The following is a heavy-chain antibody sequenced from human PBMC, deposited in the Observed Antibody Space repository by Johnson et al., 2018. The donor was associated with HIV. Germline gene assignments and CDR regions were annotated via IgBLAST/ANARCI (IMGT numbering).Heavy chain of an antibody. CDR1: GFAFHAYG. CDR3: AKDVGNYGPTAFDV. V-gene: IGHV3-30*02. J-gene: IGHJ3*01. CDR2: IRYDGSNK. Sequence: QVQLVESGGGVVQPGGSLTLSCAASGFAFHAYGMHWVRQAPGKGLEWVTFIRYDGSNKYYADSVNGRFTISRDNSKNTLYLQMNSLRTEDTAVYYCAKDVGNYGPTAFDVWGQGTMLTVSS. D-gene: IGHD3-22*01.